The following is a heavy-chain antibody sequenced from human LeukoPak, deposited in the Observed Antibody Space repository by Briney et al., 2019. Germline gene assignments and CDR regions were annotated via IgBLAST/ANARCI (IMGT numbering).Heavy chain of an antibody. CDR1: GFTFSSYA. D-gene: IGHD6-19*01. V-gene: IGHV3-23*01. J-gene: IGHJ6*02. Sequence: GGSLRLSCAASGFTFSSYAMSWVRQAPGKGLEWVSAISGSGGSTYYADSVKGRFTISRDNSKNTLYLQMNSLRAEDTAVYYCANDWGRIAVAGVYYYYYYGMDVWGQGTTVTVSS. CDR3: ANDWGRIAVAGVYYYYYYGMDV. CDR2: ISGSGGST.